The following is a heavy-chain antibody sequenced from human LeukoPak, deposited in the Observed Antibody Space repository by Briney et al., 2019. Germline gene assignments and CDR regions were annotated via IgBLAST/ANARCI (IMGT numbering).Heavy chain of an antibody. V-gene: IGHV1-69*13. J-gene: IGHJ5*02. CDR3: ARAARLPYAEENWFDP. CDR1: GGTFSSYA. Sequence: SVKVSCKASGGTFSSYAISWVRQAPGQGLEWMGGIIPIFGTANYAQKFQGRVTITADESTSTAYLELSSLRSEDTAVYYCARAARLPYAEENWFDPWGEGTLVTVSS. CDR2: IIPIFGTA. D-gene: IGHD6-6*01.